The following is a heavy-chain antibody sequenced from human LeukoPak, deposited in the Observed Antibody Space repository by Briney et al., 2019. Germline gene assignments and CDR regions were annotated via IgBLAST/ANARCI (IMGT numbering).Heavy chain of an antibody. CDR1: GGSISSYY. V-gene: IGHV4-59*08. CDR2: IYYSGST. J-gene: IGHJ4*02. Sequence: PSETLSLTCTVSGGSISSYYWSSIRQPPGKGLEWIGYIYYSGSTNYNPSLKSRVTISVDTSKNQFSLKLSSVTAADTAVYYCARHGNLSKTYYFDYWGQGTLVTVSS. CDR3: ARHGNLSKTYYFDY. D-gene: IGHD4-23*01.